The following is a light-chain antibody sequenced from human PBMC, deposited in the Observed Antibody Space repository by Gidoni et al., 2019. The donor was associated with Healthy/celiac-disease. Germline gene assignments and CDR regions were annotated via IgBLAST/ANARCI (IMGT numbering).Light chain of an antibody. CDR3: QQSYSTPPT. V-gene: IGKV1-39*01. CDR1: QSISSY. J-gene: IGKJ4*01. Sequence: EIQMTQSPSSLSASVGDRVTITCRASQSISSYLNWYQQKPGKAPKLLIYAASSLQSGVPSRFSGSGSGTDLTLTISSLQPEDFATYYCQQSYSTPPTFGGGTKVEIK. CDR2: AAS.